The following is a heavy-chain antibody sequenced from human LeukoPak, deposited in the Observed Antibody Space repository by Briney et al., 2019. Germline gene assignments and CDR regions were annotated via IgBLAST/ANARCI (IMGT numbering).Heavy chain of an antibody. CDR3: ARGGISIFGVVIYMDV. CDR2: INWNGGGT. Sequence: PGGSLRLSCAASGFSFDDYGMSWVRQAPGKGLEWVSGINWNGGGTGYADSVKGRFTISRDNAKNSLSLQMNSLRVEDTALYYCARGGISIFGVVIYMDVWGKGTTVTVSS. D-gene: IGHD3-3*01. CDR1: GFSFDDYG. J-gene: IGHJ6*03. V-gene: IGHV3-20*04.